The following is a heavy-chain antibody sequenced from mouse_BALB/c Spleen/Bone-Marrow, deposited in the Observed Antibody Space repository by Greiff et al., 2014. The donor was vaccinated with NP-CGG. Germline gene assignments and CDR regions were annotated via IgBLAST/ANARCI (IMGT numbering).Heavy chain of an antibody. J-gene: IGHJ2*01. CDR3: TRRRGNYYYFDY. CDR2: IYPGSGST. Sequence: LKESGSELVRPVASVKLSCKASGYTFTSYWMHWVKQRPGQGLEWIGNIYPGSGSTNYDEKFKSKATLTVDTSSSTAYMQLSSLTSDDSAVYYCTRRRGNYYYFDYWGQGTTLTVSS. D-gene: IGHD2-1*01. CDR1: GYTFTSYW. V-gene: IGHV1S22*01.